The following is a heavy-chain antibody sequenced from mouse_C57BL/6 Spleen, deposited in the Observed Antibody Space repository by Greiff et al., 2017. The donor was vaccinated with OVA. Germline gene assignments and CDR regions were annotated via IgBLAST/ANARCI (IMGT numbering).Heavy chain of an antibody. CDR2: ISSGSSTI. Sequence: EVQLMESGGGLVKPGGSLKLSCAASGFTFSDYGMHWVRQAPEKGLEWVAYISSGSSTIYYADTVKGRFTISRDNAKNTLFLQMTSLRSEDTAMYYCARNYGSSSFAYWGQGTLVTVSA. CDR1: GFTFSDYG. D-gene: IGHD1-1*01. CDR3: ARNYGSSSFAY. V-gene: IGHV5-17*01. J-gene: IGHJ3*01.